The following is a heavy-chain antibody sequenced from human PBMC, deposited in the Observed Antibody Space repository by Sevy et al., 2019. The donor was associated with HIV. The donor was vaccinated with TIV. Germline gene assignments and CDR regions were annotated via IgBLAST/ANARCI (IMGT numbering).Heavy chain of an antibody. CDR1: GGTFSRHP. J-gene: IGHJ4*02. D-gene: IGHD3-22*01. CDR3: ALAAQVTMKVAGGFFEY. Sequence: ASVKVSCKASGGTFSRHPFSWVRQAPGQGLEWMGGIIPIFGTTNYAQKFQGRVTITADESTSTAYMELSSLRSEDTAVYYCALAAQVTMKVAGGFFEYWGKGTLVTVSS. CDR2: IIPIFGTT. V-gene: IGHV1-69*13.